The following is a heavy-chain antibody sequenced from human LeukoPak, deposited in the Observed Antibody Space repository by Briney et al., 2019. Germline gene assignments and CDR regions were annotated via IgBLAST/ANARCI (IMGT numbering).Heavy chain of an antibody. CDR2: ISSSGSTI. V-gene: IGHV3-11*01. D-gene: IGHD3-10*01. J-gene: IGHJ6*02. CDR1: GFTFSDYY. CDR3: AREITIVRGVIPPLYGMDV. Sequence: GGSLRLSCAASGFTFSDYYMSWIRQAPGKGLEWVSYISSSGSTIYYADSVKGRFTISRDNAKNSLYLQMNSRRAEDTAVYYCAREITIVRGVIPPLYGMDVWGQGTTVTVSS.